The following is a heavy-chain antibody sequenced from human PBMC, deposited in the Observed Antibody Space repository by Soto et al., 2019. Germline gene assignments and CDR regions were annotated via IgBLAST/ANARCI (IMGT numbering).Heavy chain of an antibody. CDR1: GFTFSSYS. CDR3: ARDMDFGVVIIPNPFDY. D-gene: IGHD3-3*01. CDR2: ISSSSSYI. Sequence: GGSLRLSCAASGFTFSSYSMNWVRQAPGKGLEWVSSISSSSSYIYYADSVKGRFTISRDNAKNSLYLQMNSLRAEDTAVYYCARDMDFGVVIIPNPFDYWGQGTLVTVSS. V-gene: IGHV3-21*01. J-gene: IGHJ4*02.